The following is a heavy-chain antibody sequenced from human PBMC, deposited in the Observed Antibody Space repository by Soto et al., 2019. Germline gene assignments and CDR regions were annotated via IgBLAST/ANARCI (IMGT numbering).Heavy chain of an antibody. D-gene: IGHD3-10*01. Sequence: QVQLVQSGTEVKKPGSSLKVSCKASGDTFSFYTINWVRQAPGLGLEWVGRINPIVSMSNYAQKFQGRVSMTADKSTSTAYMELRSLRSDDTAMYFCAASYGSGYRAFDYWGQGALVIVSS. CDR3: AASYGSGYRAFDY. J-gene: IGHJ4*02. CDR2: INPIVSMS. CDR1: GDTFSFYT. V-gene: IGHV1-69*02.